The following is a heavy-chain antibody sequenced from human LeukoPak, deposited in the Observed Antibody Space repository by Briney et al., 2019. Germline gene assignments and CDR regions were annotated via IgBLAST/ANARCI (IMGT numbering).Heavy chain of an antibody. Sequence: GGSLRLSCAASGFTFSSYGMHWVRQAPGKGLEWVAFIRYDGSNKYYADSVKGRFTISRDNSKNTLYLQMNSLRAEDTAVYYCAKSLGKYCSGTSCSNYYYYYYMDVWGKGTTVTVSS. CDR3: AKSLGKYCSGTSCSNYYYYYYMDV. J-gene: IGHJ6*03. V-gene: IGHV3-30*02. D-gene: IGHD2-2*01. CDR2: IRYDGSNK. CDR1: GFTFSSYG.